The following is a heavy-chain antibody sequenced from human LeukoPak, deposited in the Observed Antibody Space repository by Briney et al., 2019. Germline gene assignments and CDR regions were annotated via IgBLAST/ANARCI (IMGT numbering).Heavy chain of an antibody. Sequence: PSETLSLTCTVSGGSISSSSYYGGWIRQPPGKGLEWIGSIYYSGSTYYNPSLKSRVTISVDTSKNQFSLKLSSVTAADTAVYYCARDGRLSQLPGTRSWFDPWGQGTLVTVSS. V-gene: IGHV4-39*07. D-gene: IGHD1-1*01. J-gene: IGHJ5*02. CDR2: IYYSGST. CDR3: ARDGRLSQLPGTRSWFDP. CDR1: GGSISSSSYY.